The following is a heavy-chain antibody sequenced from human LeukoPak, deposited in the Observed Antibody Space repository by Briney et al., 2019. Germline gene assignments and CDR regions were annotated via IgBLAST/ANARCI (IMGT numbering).Heavy chain of an antibody. J-gene: IGHJ4*02. D-gene: IGHD3-22*01. CDR1: GFTFSSYE. CDR3: ARALHDSSGYYFDY. V-gene: IGHV3-21*01. CDR2: ISSSSTYK. Sequence: GGSLRLSCAASGFTFSSYEMNWVRQAPGKGLEWVSSISSSSTYKYYADSLKGRFTISRDSAKDSLFLQMNSLRAEDTAVYYCARALHDSSGYYFDYWGQGTLVTVSS.